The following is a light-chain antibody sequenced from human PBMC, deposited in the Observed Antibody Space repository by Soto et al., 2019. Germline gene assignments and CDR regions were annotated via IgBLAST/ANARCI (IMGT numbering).Light chain of an antibody. Sequence: EILMTQSPATLSVSPGERATLSCRASQSVSSYLAWYQQKPGQAPRLLIYGASTRATGIPARFSGSGSGTEFTLTISSLQSEDFAVYYCQQYTNWPPWTFGQGTKVEIK. CDR1: QSVSSY. CDR2: GAS. CDR3: QQYTNWPPWT. V-gene: IGKV3-15*01. J-gene: IGKJ1*01.